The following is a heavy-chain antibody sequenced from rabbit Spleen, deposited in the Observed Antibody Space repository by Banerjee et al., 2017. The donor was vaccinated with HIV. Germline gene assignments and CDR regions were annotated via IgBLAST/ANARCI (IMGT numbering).Heavy chain of an antibody. V-gene: IGHV1S45*01. CDR2: INISTGKS. Sequence: QEQLEESGGDLVKPGASLTLTCIASGFSFSNRYLMCWVRQAPGKGLEWIGCINISTGKSVYASWAKGRFTISKTSSTTVTLQMTSLTAADTATYFCARDLVAVIGWNFNLWGQGTLVTVS. CDR3: ARDLVAVIGWNFNL. D-gene: IGHD1-1*01. J-gene: IGHJ4*01. CDR1: GFSFSNRYL.